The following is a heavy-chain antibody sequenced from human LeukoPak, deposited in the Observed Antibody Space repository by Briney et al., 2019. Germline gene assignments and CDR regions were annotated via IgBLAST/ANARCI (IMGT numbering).Heavy chain of an antibody. Sequence: ASLKVSCKASGYTFTTYDINWVRQATGQGLEWMGWMNHNSANTGYAQKFQGRVSMTRNTSISTDYMERSSLTSDDTAVYYCACGSGSRTFDYWGQGTLVTVSS. D-gene: IGHD3-10*01. CDR1: GYTFTTYD. CDR3: ACGSGSRTFDY. J-gene: IGHJ4*02. CDR2: MNHNSANT. V-gene: IGHV1-8*01.